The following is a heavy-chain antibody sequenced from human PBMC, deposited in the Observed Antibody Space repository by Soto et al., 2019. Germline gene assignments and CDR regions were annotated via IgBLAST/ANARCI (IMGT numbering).Heavy chain of an antibody. D-gene: IGHD6-13*01. CDR1: GFTFSSYS. J-gene: IGHJ5*02. CDR2: ISSSSSTI. V-gene: IGHV3-48*01. Sequence: EVQLVESGGGLVQPGGSLRLSCAASGFTFSSYSMNWVRQALGKGLEWVSYISSSSSTIYYADSVKGRFTISRYNAKNALYLQMNSLRAEDTAVYYCARHPERIAQIGWFDPWGQGTLVTVSS. CDR3: ARHPERIAQIGWFDP.